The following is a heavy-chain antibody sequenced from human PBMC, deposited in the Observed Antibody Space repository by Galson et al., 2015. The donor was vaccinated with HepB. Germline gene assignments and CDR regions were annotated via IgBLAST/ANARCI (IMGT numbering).Heavy chain of an antibody. CDR3: ARSGKRRFGELDL. Sequence: QSGAEVKKPGESLKISCKGSGSSFSTYWIGWVRQMPGKGLEWMGIIYPGDSDTRYSPSFQGQVTISADKSISTAYLQWNSLKASDTAMYYCARSGKRRFGELDLWGQGTLVTVSS. V-gene: IGHV5-51*01. CDR2: IYPGDSDT. D-gene: IGHD3-10*01. J-gene: IGHJ4*02. CDR1: GSSFSTYW.